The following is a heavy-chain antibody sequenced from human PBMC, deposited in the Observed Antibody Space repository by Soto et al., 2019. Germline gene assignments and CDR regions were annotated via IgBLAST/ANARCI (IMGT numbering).Heavy chain of an antibody. Sequence: GASVKVSCKACGYTFTGYYMHWVRQAPGQGLEWMGWSNPNSGGTNYAQKFQGWVTMPRDTSISTAYMELSRLRSDDTAVYYCARGYYDILTGCYKAPGTPWGQGTLVTVSS. J-gene: IGHJ5*02. D-gene: IGHD3-9*01. CDR1: GYTFTGYY. V-gene: IGHV1-2*04. CDR3: ARGYYDILTGCYKAPGTP. CDR2: SNPNSGGT.